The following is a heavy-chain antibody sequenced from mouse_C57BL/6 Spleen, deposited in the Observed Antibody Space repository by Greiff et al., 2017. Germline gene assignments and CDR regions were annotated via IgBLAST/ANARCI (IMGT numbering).Heavy chain of an antibody. V-gene: IGHV1-61*01. J-gene: IGHJ4*01. D-gene: IGHD1-1*01. Sequence: VQLQQPGAELVRPGSSVKLSCKASGYTFTSYWMDWVKQRPGQGLEWIGNIYPSDSETHYNQKFKDKATLTVDKSSSTAYMQLSSLTSEDSAVYYCVHITTVVATYETAMDYWGQGTSVTVSS. CDR1: GYTFTSYW. CDR3: VHITTVVATYETAMDY. CDR2: IYPSDSET.